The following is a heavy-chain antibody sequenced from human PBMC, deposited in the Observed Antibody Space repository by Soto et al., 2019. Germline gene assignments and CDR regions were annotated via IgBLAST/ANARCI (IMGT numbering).Heavy chain of an antibody. D-gene: IGHD2-2*01. J-gene: IGHJ5*02. CDR3: GKDMPRYCSSTSCYWDRLWFDP. CDR2: ISWNSGSI. Sequence: EVQLVESGGGLVQPGRSLRLSCAASGFTFDDYAMHWVRQAPGKGLEWVSGISWNSGSIGYADSVKGRFTISRDNAKNSPYLQMNSLRADDKALYYCGKDMPRYCSSTSCYWDRLWFDPWGQGTLVTVSS. V-gene: IGHV3-9*01. CDR1: GFTFDDYA.